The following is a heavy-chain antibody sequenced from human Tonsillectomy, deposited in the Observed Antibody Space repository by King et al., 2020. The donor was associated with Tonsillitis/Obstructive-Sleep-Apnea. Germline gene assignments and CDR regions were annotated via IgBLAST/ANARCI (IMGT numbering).Heavy chain of an antibody. CDR2: INPNSGGT. D-gene: IGHD4-11*01. V-gene: IGHV1-2*04. J-gene: IGHJ4*02. CDR1: GYTFTGYY. Sequence: QLVQSGAEVKKPGASVKVSCKASGYTFTGYYMHWVRQAPGQGLEWMGWINPNSGGTNYAQKFQGWVTITRDTSISTAYMELSRLRSDDTAVYYCATSRGVTTRDQFLMDFWGQGTLVTVSS. CDR3: ATSRGVTTRDQFLMDF.